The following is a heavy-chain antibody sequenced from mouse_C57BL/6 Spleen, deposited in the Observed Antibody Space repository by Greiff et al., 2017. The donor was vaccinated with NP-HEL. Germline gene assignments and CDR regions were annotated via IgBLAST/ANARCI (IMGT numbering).Heavy chain of an antibody. Sequence: EVQLQQSGPELVKPGASVKISCKASGYTFTDYYMNWVKQSHGKSLEWIGDINPNNGGTSYNQKFKGKATLTVDKSSSTAYMELRSLTSEDSAVYYCAMGNYFDYWGQGTTLTVSS. J-gene: IGHJ2*01. CDR3: AMGNYFDY. CDR1: GYTFTDYY. V-gene: IGHV1-26*01. CDR2: INPNNGGT.